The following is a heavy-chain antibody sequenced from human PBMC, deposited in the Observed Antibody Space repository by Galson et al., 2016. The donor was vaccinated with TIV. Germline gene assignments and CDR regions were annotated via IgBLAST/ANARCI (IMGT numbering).Heavy chain of an antibody. CDR2: IFPIFDTT. Sequence: SVKVSCKASGGTFSTYAISWVRQAPGQGPEWMGGIFPIFDTTNYAEKFQGRVTITADESTSTAYMELSSPRSEDTAIYYCALTYCGGDCYPPGGMDVWGQGTTVTVSS. CDR3: ALTYCGGDCYPPGGMDV. D-gene: IGHD2-21*02. J-gene: IGHJ6*02. CDR1: GGTFSTYA. V-gene: IGHV1-69*13.